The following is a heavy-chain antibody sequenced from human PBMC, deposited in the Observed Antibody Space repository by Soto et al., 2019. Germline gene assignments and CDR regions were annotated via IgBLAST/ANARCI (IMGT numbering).Heavy chain of an antibody. D-gene: IGHD3-9*01. CDR1: GGTFSSYT. CDR3: AISLRYFDWLSPTDGMDV. Sequence: SVKVSCKASGGTFSSYTISWVRQAPGQGLEWMGRIIPILGIANYAQKFQGRVTITADKSTSTAYMELSSLRSEDTAVYYCAISLRYFDWLSPTDGMDVWGQGTTVTVSS. CDR2: IIPILGIA. J-gene: IGHJ6*02. V-gene: IGHV1-69*02.